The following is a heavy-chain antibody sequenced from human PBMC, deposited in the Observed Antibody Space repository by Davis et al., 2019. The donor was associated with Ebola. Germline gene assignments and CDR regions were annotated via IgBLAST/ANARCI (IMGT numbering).Heavy chain of an antibody. J-gene: IGHJ6*02. CDR1: GYTFTSYD. V-gene: IGHV1-24*01. CDR3: ATGYCSSTSCHYYYYGMDV. D-gene: IGHD2-2*01. Sequence: ASVKVSCKASGYTFTSYDINWVRQATGQGLEWMGGFDPEDGETIYAQKFQGRVTMTEDTSTDTAYMELSSLRSEDTAVYYCATGYCSSTSCHYYYYGMDVWGQGTTVTVSS. CDR2: FDPEDGET.